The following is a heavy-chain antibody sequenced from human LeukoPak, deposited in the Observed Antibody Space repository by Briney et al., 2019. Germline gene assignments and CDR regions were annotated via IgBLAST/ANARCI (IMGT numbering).Heavy chain of an antibody. CDR3: AKSGLGDHGIFTGRGSPYYYYYLDV. V-gene: IGHV3-43*02. CDR1: GFSFNDFV. Sequence: GGSLRLSCTASGFSFNDFVMQWVRQVPGKNLEWVALISGDGGTTDYASSVEGRFTISRDNTQKSLFLEMNNLGTEDTALFYCAKSGLGDHGIFTGRGSPYYYYYLDVWAKGPRSSSP. J-gene: IGHJ6*03. D-gene: IGHD2-21*02. CDR2: ISGDGGTT.